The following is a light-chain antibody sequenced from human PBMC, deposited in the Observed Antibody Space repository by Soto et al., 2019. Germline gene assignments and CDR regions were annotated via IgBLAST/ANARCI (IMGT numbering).Light chain of an antibody. V-gene: IGKV3-15*01. J-gene: IGKJ4*01. CDR2: GAS. Sequence: EIVMTQSPATLSVSPGERATLSCRASQSVSSNLAWYQQKPGQAPRLLIYGASTRATGIPARFSGSGSGTEFSLTISSLQSEDFAVYYYQQYNNWPSGTFGGGTKVEIK. CDR3: QQYNNWPSGT. CDR1: QSVSSN.